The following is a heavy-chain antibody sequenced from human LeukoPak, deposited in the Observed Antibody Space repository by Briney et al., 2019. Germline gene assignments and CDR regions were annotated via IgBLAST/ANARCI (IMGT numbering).Heavy chain of an antibody. Sequence: ASVKVSCKASGYTFTSYAFRWVRQAPGQGLEWMGWISAYNGNTNYAQNLQGRVTMTTDTSTSTAYMELRSLRSDDTAVYYCARVNGGNALIAAFDIWGQGTMVTVSS. D-gene: IGHD4-23*01. CDR2: ISAYNGNT. CDR3: ARVNGGNALIAAFDI. V-gene: IGHV1-18*01. CDR1: GYTFTSYA. J-gene: IGHJ3*02.